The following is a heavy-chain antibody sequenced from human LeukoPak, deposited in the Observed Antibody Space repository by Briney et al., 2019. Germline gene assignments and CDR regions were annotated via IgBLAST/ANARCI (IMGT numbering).Heavy chain of an antibody. CDR2: ISGSGGST. J-gene: IGHJ4*02. Sequence: GGYLRLSCAVPGFTFSSYAMSWVRQAPGKGLEWVSAISGSGGSTYYADSVKGRFTISRDNSKNTLYLQMNSLRAEDTAVYYCAKVPPGIAVAGHFDYWGQGTLVTVSS. CDR3: AKVPPGIAVAGHFDY. D-gene: IGHD6-19*01. CDR1: GFTFSSYA. V-gene: IGHV3-23*01.